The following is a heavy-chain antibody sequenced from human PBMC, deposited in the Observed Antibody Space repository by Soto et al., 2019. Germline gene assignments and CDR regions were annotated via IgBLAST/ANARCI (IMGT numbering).Heavy chain of an antibody. Sequence: EVQLVESGGGLVQPGRSLRLSCAASGFTFDDHGMHWVRQAPGKGLEWVSGISWNSGTIGYADSVKGRFTISRDNAKNSLFLQMNSLRVEDTALYYCAKGIMITFGGVMRAPEGFDIWGQGTTVTVSS. J-gene: IGHJ3*02. CDR3: AKGIMITFGGVMRAPEGFDI. CDR2: ISWNSGTI. V-gene: IGHV3-9*01. CDR1: GFTFDDHG. D-gene: IGHD3-16*01.